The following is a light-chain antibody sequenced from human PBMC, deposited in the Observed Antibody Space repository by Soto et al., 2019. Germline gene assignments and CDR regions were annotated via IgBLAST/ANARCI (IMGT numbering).Light chain of an antibody. CDR2: AAS. J-gene: IGKJ2*01. Sequence: AIEMTQSPSSLSASVGDTVTITCRASQGIRNDLGWYQQIPGKAPKLLIYAASNLQTGVPSRFSGSGSGTDFTLTISSLQPDDLATYYCLQDYNSPFTFGQGTKLQIK. CDR1: QGIRND. V-gene: IGKV1-6*01. CDR3: LQDYNSPFT.